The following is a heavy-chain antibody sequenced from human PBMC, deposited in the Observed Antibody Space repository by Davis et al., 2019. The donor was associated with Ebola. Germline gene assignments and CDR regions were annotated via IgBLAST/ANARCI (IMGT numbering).Heavy chain of an antibody. CDR3: AGGITIFGVVDV. D-gene: IGHD3-3*01. CDR2: IIPIVGIA. J-gene: IGHJ6*02. V-gene: IGHV1-69*04. CDR1: GYTFTSYY. Sequence: AASVKVSCKASGYTFTSYYMHWVRQAPGQGLEWMGRIIPIVGIANYAQKFQGRVTITADKSTSTAYMELSSLRSEDTAVYYCAGGITIFGVVDVWGQGTTVTVSS.